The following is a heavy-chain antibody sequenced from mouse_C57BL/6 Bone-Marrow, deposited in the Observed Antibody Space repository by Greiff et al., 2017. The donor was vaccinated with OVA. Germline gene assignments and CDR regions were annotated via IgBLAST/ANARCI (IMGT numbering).Heavy chain of an antibody. V-gene: IGHV1-50*01. Sequence: QVQLQQPGDELVKPGASVKLSCKASGYTFTSYWMQWVKQRPGQGLEWIGEIDPSDSYTNYNQKFKGKATLTVDTSSSTAYMQLSSLTSEDSAVYYCARPALYGNYSGDYWGQGTSGTVSS. J-gene: IGHJ4*01. D-gene: IGHD2-1*01. CDR2: IDPSDSYT. CDR1: GYTFTSYW. CDR3: ARPALYGNYSGDY.